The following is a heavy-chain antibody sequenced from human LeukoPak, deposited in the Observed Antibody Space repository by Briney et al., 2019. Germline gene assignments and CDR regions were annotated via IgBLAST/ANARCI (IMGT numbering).Heavy chain of an antibody. CDR2: ISYDGSNK. CDR3: AKDLGVYSSSPGGY. CDR1: GFTFSSYA. D-gene: IGHD6-6*01. V-gene: IGHV3-30-3*01. J-gene: IGHJ4*02. Sequence: GGSLRLSCAASGFTFSSYAMHWVRQAPGKGLEWVAVISYDGSNKYYADSVKGRFTISRDNSKNTLYLQMNSLRAEDTAVYYCAKDLGVYSSSPGGYWGQGTLVTVSS.